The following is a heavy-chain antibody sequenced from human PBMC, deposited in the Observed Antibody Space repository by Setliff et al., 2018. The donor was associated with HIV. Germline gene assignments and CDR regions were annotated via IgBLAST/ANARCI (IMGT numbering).Heavy chain of an antibody. V-gene: IGHV4-30-4*08. D-gene: IGHD5-12*01. CDR2: IYYSGNT. CDR3: ARVVVERATIFYF. J-gene: IGHJ4*02. CDR1: CGSISSADYY. Sequence: PSETLSLTCTVSCGSISSADYYWSWIRQPPGKGLEWIGYIYYSGNTYFNPALKSRITMSVDTSEDQFSLKLSSVTAADTAVYYCARVVVERATIFYFWGPGTLVTVSS.